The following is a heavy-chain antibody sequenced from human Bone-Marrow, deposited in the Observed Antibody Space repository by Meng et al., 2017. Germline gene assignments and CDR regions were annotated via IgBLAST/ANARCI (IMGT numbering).Heavy chain of an antibody. Sequence: GESLKISCAASGFTFSSYTMSWVRQAPGKGLERVSAISGSGGSTYYADSVKGRFTISRDNSKNTLYLQMNSLRAEDTAVYYCAKDDKVRGVIISPLDYWGQGTLVTVSS. D-gene: IGHD3-10*01. V-gene: IGHV3-23*01. CDR1: GFTFSSYT. CDR3: AKDDKVRGVIISPLDY. CDR2: ISGSGGST. J-gene: IGHJ4*02.